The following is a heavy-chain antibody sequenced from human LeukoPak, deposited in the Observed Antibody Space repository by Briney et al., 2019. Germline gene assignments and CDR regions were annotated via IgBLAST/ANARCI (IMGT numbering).Heavy chain of an antibody. J-gene: IGHJ6*04. V-gene: IGHV3-7*03. CDR1: GFTFSSYW. CDR2: IKQAGREK. Sequence: GGSLRLSCVASGFTFSSYWMSWVRQAPGKGLEWVANIKQAGREKHYVDSLKGRFTISRDNAKNSLYLQMNGLRAEDTAVYYCARKFYAMDVWGIGTTVTVSS. CDR3: ARKFYAMDV.